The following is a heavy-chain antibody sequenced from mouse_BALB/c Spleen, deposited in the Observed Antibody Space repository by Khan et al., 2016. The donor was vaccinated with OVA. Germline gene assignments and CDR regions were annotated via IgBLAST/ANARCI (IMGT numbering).Heavy chain of an antibody. D-gene: IGHD1-1*01. J-gene: IGHJ3*01. V-gene: IGHV5-6*01. CDR1: GFTFSSYS. CDR2: ISSYGDYT. Sequence: EVELVESGGDLVKPGGSLKLSCAASGFTFSSYSMSWVRQTPDKRLEWVASISSYGDYTYYPDSVKGRFPISRDNSKNPPYLQMSDLKSEDTAMYYCADYLTEACAYWGQGTLLTVSA. CDR3: ADYLTEACAY.